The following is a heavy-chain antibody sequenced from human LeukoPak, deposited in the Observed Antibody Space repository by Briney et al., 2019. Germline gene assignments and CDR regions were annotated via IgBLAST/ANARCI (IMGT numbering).Heavy chain of an antibody. CDR2: INHSGST. V-gene: IGHV4-34*01. J-gene: IGHJ4*02. Sequence: SETLSLTCAVYGGPFSGYYWSWIRQPPGKGLEWIGEINHSGSTNYNPSLKSRVTISVDTSKNQFSLKLSSVTAADTAVYYCARVGSSGERWPNDYWGQGTLVTVSS. CDR1: GGPFSGYY. D-gene: IGHD5-24*01. CDR3: ARVGSSGERWPNDY.